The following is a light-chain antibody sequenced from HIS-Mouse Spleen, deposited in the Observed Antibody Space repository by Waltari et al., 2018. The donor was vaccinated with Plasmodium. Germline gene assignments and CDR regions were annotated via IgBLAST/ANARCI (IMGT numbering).Light chain of an antibody. J-gene: IGKJ2*01. Sequence: DIVMTQSPLSLPVTPGEPASSTCRSSQSLLHSNGYHYWDWYLQKPGQSQQLLTYLGSNRASGVPDRFSGSGSGTDFTLKISRVEAEDVGVYYCMQALQTPRYTFGQGTKLEIK. V-gene: IGKV2-28*01. CDR2: LGS. CDR3: MQALQTPRYT. CDR1: QSLLHSNGYHY.